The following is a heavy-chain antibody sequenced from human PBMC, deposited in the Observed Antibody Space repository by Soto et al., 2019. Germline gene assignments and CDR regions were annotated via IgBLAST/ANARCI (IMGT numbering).Heavy chain of an antibody. CDR1: GDSVSSVGFH. J-gene: IGHJ4*02. CDR2: IYNGGST. Sequence: KPSETLSLTCTVSGDSVSSVGFHWAWLRRPPGKGLEWIGYIYNGGSTYYRPSLESRMHTSLDATRNHYSLRLTSVTAADTAVYFCARAPVGLDTISYFDYWGQGKLVTVS. D-gene: IGHD3-3*01. V-gene: IGHV4-30-4*01. CDR3: ARAPVGLDTISYFDY.